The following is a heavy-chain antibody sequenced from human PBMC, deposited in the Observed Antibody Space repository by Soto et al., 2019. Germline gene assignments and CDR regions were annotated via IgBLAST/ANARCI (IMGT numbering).Heavy chain of an antibody. CDR2: ISYDGSNK. J-gene: IGHJ4*02. V-gene: IGHV3-30-3*01. Sequence: GGSLRLSCAASGFTFSSYAMHWVRQAPGKGLEWVAVISYDGSNKYYADSVKGRFTISRDNSKNTLYLQMNSLRAEDTAVYYCASAGFWKNFDYWGQGTLVTVSS. D-gene: IGHD3-3*01. CDR1: GFTFSSYA. CDR3: ASAGFWKNFDY.